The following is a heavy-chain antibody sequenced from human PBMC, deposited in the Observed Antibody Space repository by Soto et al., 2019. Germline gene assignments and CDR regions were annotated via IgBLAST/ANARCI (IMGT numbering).Heavy chain of an antibody. CDR2: INAGNGNT. V-gene: IGHV1-3*01. D-gene: IGHD3-22*01. J-gene: IGHJ5*02. CDR3: ARSDYYERNWFDP. CDR1: GYTFTSYA. Sequence: ASVKVSCKASGYTFTSYAMHWVLQAPGQRLEWMGWINAGNGNTKYSQKFQGRVTITRDTSASTAYMELSSLRSEDTAVYYCARSDYYERNWFDPWGQGTLVTVSS.